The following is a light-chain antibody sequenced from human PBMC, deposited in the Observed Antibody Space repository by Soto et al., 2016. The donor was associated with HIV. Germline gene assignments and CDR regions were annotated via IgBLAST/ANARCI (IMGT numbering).Light chain of an antibody. CDR2: ATS. CDR3: RKYNGDPT. CDR1: QSISTF. Sequence: DIQMTQSPSSLTASVGDRVTITCRASQSISTFLHWYQHKPGKAPKFLIYATSTLQSGVPSRFTGSGSGTEFTLTISSLQPEDIATYYCRKYNGDPTFGGGTKVEIK. J-gene: IGKJ4*01. V-gene: IGKV1-39*01.